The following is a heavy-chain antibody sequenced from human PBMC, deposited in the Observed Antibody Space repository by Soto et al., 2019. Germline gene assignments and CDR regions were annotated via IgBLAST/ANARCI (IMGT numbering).Heavy chain of an antibody. D-gene: IGHD2-21*02. Sequence: QVQLVQSGAEEKKPGASVKVSCKASGYTFTSYAMHWVRQAPGQRLEWMGWINAGNGNTKYSQKFQGRVTITRDPSASTAYMELSSLRSEDTAVYYCARSIVVVTPLDYWGQGTLVTVSS. V-gene: IGHV1-3*05. CDR3: ARSIVVVTPLDY. J-gene: IGHJ4*02. CDR1: GYTFTSYA. CDR2: INAGNGNT.